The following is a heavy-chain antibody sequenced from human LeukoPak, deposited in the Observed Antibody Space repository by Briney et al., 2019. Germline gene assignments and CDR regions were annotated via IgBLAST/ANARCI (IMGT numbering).Heavy chain of an antibody. CDR3: ARGSYHYDTSGYYRLDY. V-gene: IGHV3-48*03. CDR1: EFTFSNYE. D-gene: IGHD3-22*01. CDR2: ISTGGSSI. J-gene: IGHJ4*02. Sequence: PGGSLRLSCATSEFTFSNYEMNWVCQAPGKGLEWVSHISTGGSSIYYADSVKGRFTISRDNTKNSLFLQMNSLRAEDTAVYYCARGSYHYDTSGYYRLDYWGQGTLVTVSS.